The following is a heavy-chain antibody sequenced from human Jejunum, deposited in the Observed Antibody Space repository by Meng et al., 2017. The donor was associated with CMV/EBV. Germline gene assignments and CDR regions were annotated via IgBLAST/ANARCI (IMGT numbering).Heavy chain of an antibody. J-gene: IGHJ4*02. CDR2: ISTYSYYI. D-gene: IGHD5-18*01. Sequence: CAASGFTFSTYSMNWVRQAPGKGLEWVSSISTYSYYIYYADAVKGRFTISRDNAKNSLYLQMNSLRAEDTAVYYCARGGGEYSYDFSHWGQGTLVTVSS. CDR3: ARGGGEYSYDFSH. V-gene: IGHV3-21*01. CDR1: GFTFSTYS.